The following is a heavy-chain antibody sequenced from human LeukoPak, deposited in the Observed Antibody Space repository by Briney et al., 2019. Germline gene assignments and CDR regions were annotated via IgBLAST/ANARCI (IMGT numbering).Heavy chain of an antibody. CDR1: GFTFSYYY. V-gene: IGHV3-11*04. D-gene: IGHD3-22*01. Sequence: GGSLRLSCAASGFTFSYYYMSWIRQAPWKGLEWVSYISSSGSNIYYADSVKGRFTISRDNAKNSLYLQMNSLRAEDSAVYYCAREEVITGIDYWGQGTLVTVSS. CDR2: ISSSGSNI. J-gene: IGHJ4*02. CDR3: AREEVITGIDY.